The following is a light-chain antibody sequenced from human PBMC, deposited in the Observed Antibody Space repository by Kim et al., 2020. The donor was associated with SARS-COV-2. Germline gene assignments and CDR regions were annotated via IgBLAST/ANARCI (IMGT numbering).Light chain of an antibody. V-gene: IGKV3-20*01. Sequence: EIVLTQSPGTLSLSPGERATLSCRASQSVSSSYLDWCQQKPGQAPRLLIHGASSRATGIPDRFSGSGSGTDFSLTIGRLEPEDFAVYYCQQYGSSPRTFGQGTKLEI. CDR1: QSVSSSY. J-gene: IGKJ2*01. CDR3: QQYGSSPRT. CDR2: GAS.